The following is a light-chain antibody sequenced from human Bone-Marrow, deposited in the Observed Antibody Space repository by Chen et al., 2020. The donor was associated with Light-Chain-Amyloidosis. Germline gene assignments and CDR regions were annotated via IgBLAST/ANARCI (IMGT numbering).Light chain of an antibody. CDR3: PQYGTSPLT. CDR2: GSS. J-gene: IGKJ4*01. V-gene: IGKV3-20*01. Sequence: EIVLTQSPGTLSLSPGEGANLSCRASQTISSNYLTWYQQKFGQAPRLLIYGSSSRATGIPDRFTGSGSGTDFTLTINRLEPEDFSMYYSPQYGTSPLTFGGGTKVEIK. CDR1: QTISSNY.